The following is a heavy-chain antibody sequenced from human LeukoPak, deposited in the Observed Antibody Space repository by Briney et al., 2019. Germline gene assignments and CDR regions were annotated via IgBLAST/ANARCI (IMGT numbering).Heavy chain of an antibody. D-gene: IGHD4-17*01. Sequence: GGSLRLSCAASGFTFSNYGMHWVRQAPGKGLAWVAFIRYDGSNKYYADSVKGRFTISRDASKNTLYLQMNSLRAEDTAVYYCAKVLLYYGDYDPFDYWGQGTLVTVSS. CDR1: GFTFSNYG. CDR3: AKVLLYYGDYDPFDY. CDR2: IRYDGSNK. J-gene: IGHJ4*02. V-gene: IGHV3-30*02.